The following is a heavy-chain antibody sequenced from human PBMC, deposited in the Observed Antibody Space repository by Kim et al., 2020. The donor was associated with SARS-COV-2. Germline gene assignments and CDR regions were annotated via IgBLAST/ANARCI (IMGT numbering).Heavy chain of an antibody. J-gene: IGHJ4*02. CDR2: INPNNGGT. CDR1: GYTFTDYY. D-gene: IGHD3-9*01. V-gene: IGHV1-2*02. CDR3: ARLQLDILTYDYGDY. Sequence: ASVMVYCKASGYTFTDYYMHWVRRAPGQGLEWLGWINPNNGGTNYAQNFQGRVTMTRDTSISTAYMELSRLRSDDTAVYYCARLQLDILTYDYGDYWGQGTLVTVSS.